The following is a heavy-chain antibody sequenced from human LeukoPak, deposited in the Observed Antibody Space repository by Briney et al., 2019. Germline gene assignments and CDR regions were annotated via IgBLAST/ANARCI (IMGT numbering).Heavy chain of an antibody. CDR2: SSGTGRNI. V-gene: IGHV3-48*01. D-gene: IGHD2-21*02. J-gene: IGHJ5*02. CDR1: GFTFSGYT. CDR3: ARDAPSFGDCDGNLFDP. Sequence: GGSLRLSCAASGFTFSGYTMNWVRQAPGKGLEWLGYSSGTGRNIKYADSVTGRFTISRDNAKDTLYLHMNSLRPEDTAVYYCARDAPSFGDCDGNLFDPWGQGTLVIVSP.